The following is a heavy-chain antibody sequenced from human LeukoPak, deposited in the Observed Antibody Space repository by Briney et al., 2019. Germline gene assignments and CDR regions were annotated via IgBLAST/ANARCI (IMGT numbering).Heavy chain of an antibody. D-gene: IGHD3-10*01. Sequence: ASVKVSCKASGYTFTNYYMHWVRQAPGQGLEWMGWINPNSGGTNYAQKFQGWVTMTRDTSISTAYMELSRLRSDDTAVYYCARVGGRGYYGSGDDAFDIWGQGTMVTVSS. CDR2: INPNSGGT. J-gene: IGHJ3*02. V-gene: IGHV1-2*04. CDR3: ARVGGRGYYGSGDDAFDI. CDR1: GYTFTNYY.